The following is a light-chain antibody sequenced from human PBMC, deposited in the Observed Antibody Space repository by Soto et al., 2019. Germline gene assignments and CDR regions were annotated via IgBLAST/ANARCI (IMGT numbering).Light chain of an antibody. CDR3: QQYKNWPPRT. Sequence: EIVMTQSPATLSMSPGERDTLSCRASQSVSNKVAWYQQRPGQAPRLLLFGASTRATGIPARFSGSGSGTEFPLTISSLLSEDFAVYYCQQYKNWPPRTFGQGTRVDIK. CDR1: QSVSNK. CDR2: GAS. J-gene: IGKJ1*01. V-gene: IGKV3-15*01.